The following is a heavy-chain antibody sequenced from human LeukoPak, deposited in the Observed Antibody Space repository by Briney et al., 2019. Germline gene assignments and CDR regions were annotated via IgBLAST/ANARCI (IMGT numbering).Heavy chain of an antibody. Sequence: GGSLRLSCEASGFTFSGHYMDWVRQAPGKGLEWVGRIRNKANSYTTDYAASVKGRFTISRDDSKNSLYLQMNSLRAEDTAVYYCAGSLYDFWSGYYDYWGQGTLVTVSS. J-gene: IGHJ4*02. V-gene: IGHV3-72*01. CDR1: GFTFSGHY. CDR3: AGSLYDFWSGYYDY. CDR2: IRNKANSYTT. D-gene: IGHD3-3*01.